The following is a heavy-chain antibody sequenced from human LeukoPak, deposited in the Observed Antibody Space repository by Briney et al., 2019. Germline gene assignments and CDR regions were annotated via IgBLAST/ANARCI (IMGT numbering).Heavy chain of an antibody. CDR2: ISGSGGST. Sequence: GGSLRLSCAASGFTFSSYAMSWVRQAPGKGLEWVSAISGSGGSTYYADSVKGRFTISRDNSKNTLYLQMNSLRAEDTAVYYCAKDGSGSYWDEYYFDYWGQGTLVIVSS. D-gene: IGHD1-26*01. CDR3: AKDGSGSYWDEYYFDY. V-gene: IGHV3-23*01. CDR1: GFTFSSYA. J-gene: IGHJ4*02.